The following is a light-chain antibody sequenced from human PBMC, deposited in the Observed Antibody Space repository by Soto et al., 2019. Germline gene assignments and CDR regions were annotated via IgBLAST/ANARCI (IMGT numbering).Light chain of an antibody. CDR2: ATS. CDR3: QQSYRMHRS. V-gene: IGKV1-39*01. CDR1: QTVAKS. J-gene: IGKJ1*01. Sequence: DTQMTQSPSSLSASVGDRVTITCRASQTVAKSLNWYQQKPGKAPELLIYATSHLPIGVPSRFSGSGSGTDFTLTINSLQPEDFATYYCQQSYRMHRSFGQGTRVEVK.